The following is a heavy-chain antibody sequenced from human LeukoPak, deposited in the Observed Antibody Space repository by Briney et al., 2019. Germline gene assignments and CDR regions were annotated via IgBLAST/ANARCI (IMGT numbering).Heavy chain of an antibody. Sequence: SETLSLTCTVSGASISSYWWGWVRQPPAKGLEWIGYMYYTGSTNCNPSLKSRVTMSVDTSKSQFYLKLSSVTAADTAVYYCARHLPYDSSAYYLAPFDYWGQGTLVTVSS. CDR1: GASISSYW. J-gene: IGHJ4*02. CDR3: ARHLPYDSSAYYLAPFDY. D-gene: IGHD3-22*01. V-gene: IGHV4-59*08. CDR2: MYYTGST.